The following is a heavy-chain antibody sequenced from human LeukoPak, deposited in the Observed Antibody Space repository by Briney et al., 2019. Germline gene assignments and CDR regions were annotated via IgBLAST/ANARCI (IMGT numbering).Heavy chain of an antibody. CDR2: TIPILGIA. V-gene: IGHV1-69*04. CDR3: AREREIYDSVDY. D-gene: IGHD5/OR15-5a*01. Sequence: SVKVSCKASGGTFSSYAISWVRQAPGQGLEWMGRTIPILGIANYAQKFQGRVTITADKSTSTAYTELSSLRSEDTAVYYCAREREIYDSVDYWGQGTLVTVSS. J-gene: IGHJ4*02. CDR1: GGTFSSYA.